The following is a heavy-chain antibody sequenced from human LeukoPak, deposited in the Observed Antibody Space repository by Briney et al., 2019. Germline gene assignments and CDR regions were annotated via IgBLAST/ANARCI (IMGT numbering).Heavy chain of an antibody. D-gene: IGHD4-17*01. CDR1: GGSISSSNW. Sequence: PSETLSLTCAVSGGSISSSNWWSWVRQPPGQGLEWIGEIYHSGSTNYNPSLKSRVTISVDKSKNQFSLKLSSVTAADTAVYYCARGRQFYGDYAVDYWGQGTLVTVSS. J-gene: IGHJ4*02. CDR3: ARGRQFYGDYAVDY. CDR2: IYHSGST. V-gene: IGHV4-4*02.